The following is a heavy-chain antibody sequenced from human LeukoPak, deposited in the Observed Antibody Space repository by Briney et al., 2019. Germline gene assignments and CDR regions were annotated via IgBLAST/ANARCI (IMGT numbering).Heavy chain of an antibody. CDR1: GFTFSSYS. Sequence: GGSLRLSCAASGFTFSSYSMNWVRQAPGKGLEWVSYISSSSSTIYYADSVKGRFTISRDNAKNSLYLQMNSLRAEDTAVYYCATTDFWSGTPSWGQGTMVTVSS. J-gene: IGHJ3*01. CDR2: ISSSSSTI. CDR3: ATTDFWSGTPS. V-gene: IGHV3-48*01. D-gene: IGHD3-3*01.